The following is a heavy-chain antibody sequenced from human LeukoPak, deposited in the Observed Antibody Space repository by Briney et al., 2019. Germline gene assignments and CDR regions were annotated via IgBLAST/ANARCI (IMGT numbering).Heavy chain of an antibody. CDR2: IYTSGST. Sequence: SGTLSLTCTVSGGSISSYYWSWIRQPAGKGLEWIGRIYTSGSTNYNPSLKSRVIMSVDTSKDQFSLKLSSVTAADTAVYYCARDRVVVPAAGGYYYGMDVWGQGTTVTVSS. D-gene: IGHD2-2*01. CDR1: GGSISSYY. V-gene: IGHV4-4*07. J-gene: IGHJ6*02. CDR3: ARDRVVVPAAGGYYYGMDV.